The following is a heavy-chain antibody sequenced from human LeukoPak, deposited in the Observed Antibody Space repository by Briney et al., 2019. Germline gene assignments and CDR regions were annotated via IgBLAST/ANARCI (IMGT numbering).Heavy chain of an antibody. CDR3: ARGGDWDYYYYMDV. V-gene: IGHV4-4*07. Sequence: SETLSLTCTVSGVSISSYYWSWIRQPAGKGLEWIGRIYTSGSTNYNPSLKSRVTMSVDTSKNQFPLKLSSVTAADTAVYYCARGGDWDYYYYMDVWGKGTTVTVSS. J-gene: IGHJ6*03. CDR1: GVSISSYY. CDR2: IYTSGST. D-gene: IGHD2-21*02.